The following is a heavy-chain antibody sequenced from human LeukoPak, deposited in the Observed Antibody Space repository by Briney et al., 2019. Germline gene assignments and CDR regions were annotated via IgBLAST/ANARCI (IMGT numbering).Heavy chain of an antibody. Sequence: GGSLRLSCAASGFTFSSYGMHWVRQAPGKGLEWVAVISYDGSNKYYADSVKGRFTISRDNSKNTLYLQMNILRAEDTAVYYCAKGRDSRDFDYWGQGTLVTVSS. J-gene: IGHJ4*02. CDR3: AKGRDSRDFDY. D-gene: IGHD6-13*01. CDR1: GFTFSSYG. CDR2: ISYDGSNK. V-gene: IGHV3-30*18.